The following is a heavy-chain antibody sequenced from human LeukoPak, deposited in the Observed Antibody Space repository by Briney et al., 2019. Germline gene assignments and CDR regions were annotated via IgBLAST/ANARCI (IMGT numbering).Heavy chain of an antibody. Sequence: SETLSLTCIGSGVSITNYYWTWIRQPPGEGLEWIGYVFYTGSTNYNPSLESRVTISVDTSKNQVSLKLTSMTAADTAVYYCATYSTASVGFHYWGRGTLVTVSS. CDR1: GVSITNYY. CDR2: VFYTGST. J-gene: IGHJ4*02. D-gene: IGHD6-13*01. V-gene: IGHV4-59*01. CDR3: ATYSTASVGFHY.